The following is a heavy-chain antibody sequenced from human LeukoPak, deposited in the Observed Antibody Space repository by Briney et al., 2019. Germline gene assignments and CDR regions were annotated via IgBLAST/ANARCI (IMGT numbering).Heavy chain of an antibody. CDR2: ISSSGSTI. V-gene: IGHV3-11*01. CDR3: ARGYIPVAVAGTPAYYYYYYYMDV. Sequence: PGGSLRLSCAASGFTFSDYYMSWIRQAPGKGLEWVSYISSSGSTIYYADSVKGRFTISTDNAKNSLYLQMNSLRAEDTAVYYCARGYIPVAVAGTPAYYYYYYYMDVWGKGTTVTVSS. J-gene: IGHJ6*03. CDR1: GFTFSDYY. D-gene: IGHD6-19*01.